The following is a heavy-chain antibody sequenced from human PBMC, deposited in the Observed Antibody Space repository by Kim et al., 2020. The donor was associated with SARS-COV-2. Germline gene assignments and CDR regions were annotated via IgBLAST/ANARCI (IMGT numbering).Heavy chain of an antibody. Sequence: ASVKVSCKASGYTFTGYYMHWVRQAPGQGLEWMGRINPNSGGTNYAQKFQGRVTMTRDTSISTAYMELSRLRSDDTAVYYCARELGYCSSTSCYTEGRYYYYGMDVWGQGTTVTVSS. J-gene: IGHJ6*02. CDR3: ARELGYCSSTSCYTEGRYYYYGMDV. CDR1: GYTFTGYY. CDR2: INPNSGGT. V-gene: IGHV1-2*06. D-gene: IGHD2-2*02.